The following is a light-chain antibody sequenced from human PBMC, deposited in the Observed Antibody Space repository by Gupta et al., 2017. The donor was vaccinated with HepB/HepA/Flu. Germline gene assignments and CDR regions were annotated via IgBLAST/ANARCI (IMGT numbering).Light chain of an antibody. V-gene: IGKV1-8*01. Sequence: AIRMTQSPSSFSASTGDRVTITCRASQGISSYLAWYQQKPGKAPKLLIYAASTLQSGVPSSFSGSGSGTDFTLTISCLQSEDFATYYCQQYYSYPRTFGQGTKVEIK. CDR1: QGISSY. J-gene: IGKJ1*01. CDR2: AAS. CDR3: QQYYSYPRT.